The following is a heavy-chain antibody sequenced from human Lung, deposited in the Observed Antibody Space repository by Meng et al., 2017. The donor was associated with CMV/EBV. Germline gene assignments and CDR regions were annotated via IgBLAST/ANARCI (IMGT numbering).Heavy chain of an antibody. J-gene: IGHJ2*01. CDR2: IYHSGST. D-gene: IGHD7-27*01. CDR1: GVSMRSTNW. CDR3: ASPLGILGIVDL. V-gene: IGHV4-4*02. Sequence: QVELQAVGPGMLKPSGTLSRTCAVTGVSMRSTNWWSWVRQPPGKGLEWIGEIYHSGSTNYNPSLKSRVTISVDTSKNQFSLKLSSVTAADTAVYFCASPLGILGIVDLWGRGTLVTVSS.